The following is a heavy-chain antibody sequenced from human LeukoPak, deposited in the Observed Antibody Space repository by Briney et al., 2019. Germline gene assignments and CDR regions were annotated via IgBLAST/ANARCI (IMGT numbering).Heavy chain of an antibody. J-gene: IGHJ4*02. CDR2: ISFDGSNK. CDR3: AKEPGGYDDYFDY. Sequence: PGGSLRLSCAASGFTFSSYAMHWVRQAPGKGLEWVAFISFDGSNKYYADSVKGRFTISRDNSKNTLYLQMNSLRAEDTAVYYCAKEPGGYDDYFDYWGQGTLVTVSS. D-gene: IGHD3-3*01. CDR1: GFTFSSYA. V-gene: IGHV3-30-3*01.